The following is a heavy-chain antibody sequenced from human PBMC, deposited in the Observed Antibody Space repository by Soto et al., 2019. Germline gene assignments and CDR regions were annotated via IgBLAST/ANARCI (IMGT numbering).Heavy chain of an antibody. D-gene: IGHD1-26*01. J-gene: IGHJ4*02. CDR3: ATDSRNVGIGYFDS. CDR1: GFGVSSGY. V-gene: IGHV3-53*01. Sequence: GGSLRLSCAACGFGVSSGYVTWVRQPPGEGLEWVSVTISGLSTHFADFVKGRFTVSRDTSNNTLYLHMSSLRAEDTAVYYCATDSRNVGIGYFDSWGLGTLVTVSS. CDR2: TISGLST.